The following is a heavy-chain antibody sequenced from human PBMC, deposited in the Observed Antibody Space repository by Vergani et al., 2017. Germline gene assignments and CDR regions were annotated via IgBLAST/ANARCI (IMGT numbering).Heavy chain of an antibody. J-gene: IGHJ4*02. CDR2: ISWNSGSI. CDR3: AKDVNDFWSGYPDY. CDR1: GFTFDDYA. Sequence: EVQLVESGGGLVQPGRSLRLSCAASGFTFDDYAMHWVRQAPGKGLEWVSGISWNSGSIGYADSVKGRFTISRDNAKNSLYLQMNSLRAEDTALYYCAKDVNDFWSGYPDYWGQGTLVTVSS. D-gene: IGHD3-3*01. V-gene: IGHV3-9*01.